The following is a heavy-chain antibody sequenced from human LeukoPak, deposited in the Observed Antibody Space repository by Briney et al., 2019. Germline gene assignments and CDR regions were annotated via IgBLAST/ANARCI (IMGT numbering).Heavy chain of an antibody. J-gene: IGHJ6*03. CDR1: GGSISSSSYY. CDR2: IYYSGST. V-gene: IGHV4-39*07. Sequence: PSETLSLTCTVSGGSISSSSYYWGWIRQPPGKGLEWIGSIYYSGSTYYNPSLKSRVTISVDTSKNQFSLKLSSVTAADTAVYYCARGRRARTTVTTFNYYYYYYMDVWGKGTTVTVSS. D-gene: IGHD4-17*01. CDR3: ARGRRARTTVTTFNYYYYYYMDV.